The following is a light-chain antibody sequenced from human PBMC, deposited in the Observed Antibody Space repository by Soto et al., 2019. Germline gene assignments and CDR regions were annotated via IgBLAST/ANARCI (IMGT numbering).Light chain of an antibody. V-gene: IGKV1-27*01. Sequence: DIQMTQSPSSLSASVGGRVTITCRASQGISNYLAWYQQKPGKVPKLLIYAASTLQSGVPSRFSGSGSGTDFTLTISSLQPDDVSTYYCQNYNSGPRTFGQGTKVEIK. CDR1: QGISNY. CDR2: AAS. CDR3: QNYNSGPRT. J-gene: IGKJ1*01.